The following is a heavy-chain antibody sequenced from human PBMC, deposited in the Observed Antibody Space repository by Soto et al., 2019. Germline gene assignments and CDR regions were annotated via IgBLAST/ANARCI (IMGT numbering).Heavy chain of an antibody. CDR2: ISVYNGNT. CDR1: AYPFTSYG. Sequence: QVQLVQSGVEVKNPGASVRVSCKASAYPFTSYGISWVRQAPGQGVEWMGWISVYNGNTNYAREFQGRVTLTTDTSTSTAYMECRSLRSDDTAVYYCARGFLSVLAYYCYGLDVWGQGTTVIVSS. V-gene: IGHV1-18*01. D-gene: IGHD3-10*01. CDR3: ARGFLSVLAYYCYGLDV. J-gene: IGHJ6*02.